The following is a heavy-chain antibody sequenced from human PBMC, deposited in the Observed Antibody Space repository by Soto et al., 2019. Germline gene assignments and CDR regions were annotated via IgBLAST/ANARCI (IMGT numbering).Heavy chain of an antibody. V-gene: IGHV1-2*02. CDR1: VYPVTAYY. CDR3: ARGGGVGVAGSADFDM. J-gene: IGHJ3*02. Sequence: QLHLVQSGAVVKKPGASVTVSCSASVYPVTAYYMHWVRQAPGRGLEWMGGINPATGAAKYTQTFRGRVTMTRDPSPSKVFMELIGLTSEHTAVFYCARGGGVGVAGSADFDMWGQGTLVTVSS. CDR2: INPATGAA. D-gene: IGHD3-3*01.